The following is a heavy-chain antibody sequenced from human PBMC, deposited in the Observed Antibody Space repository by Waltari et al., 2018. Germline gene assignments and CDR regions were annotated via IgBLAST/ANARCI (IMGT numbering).Heavy chain of an antibody. Sequence: QVQLVQSGAEVKKPGSSVKVSCQASGGPFSSYAIRWVRQAPGQGLEWMGGIIPIFGTANYAQKFQGRVTITTDESTSTAYMELSSLRSEDTAVYYCARGGYSYGYLLAFDIWGQGTMVTVSS. V-gene: IGHV1-69*05. D-gene: IGHD5-18*01. CDR3: ARGGYSYGYLLAFDI. J-gene: IGHJ3*02. CDR2: IIPIFGTA. CDR1: GGPFSSYA.